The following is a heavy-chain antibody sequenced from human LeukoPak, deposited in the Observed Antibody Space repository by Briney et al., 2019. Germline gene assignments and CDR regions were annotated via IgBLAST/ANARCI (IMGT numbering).Heavy chain of an antibody. J-gene: IGHJ4*02. CDR1: GFTVSSNF. Sequence: PGGSLRLSCAASGFTVSSNFMNWVRQAPGKGLEWGSVIYRGGTTYYADSVKGRFTVSRDNSKNTLYLQMNSLRAEDTAVYYCARDAGCSTTSCRPGYFDYWGQGTLVTVSS. CDR3: ARDAGCSTTSCRPGYFDY. V-gene: IGHV3-66*02. D-gene: IGHD2-2*01. CDR2: IYRGGTT.